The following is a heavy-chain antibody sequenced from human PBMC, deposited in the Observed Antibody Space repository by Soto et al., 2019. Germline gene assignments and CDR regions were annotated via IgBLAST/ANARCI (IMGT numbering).Heavy chain of an antibody. J-gene: IGHJ6*02. CDR2: IIPIFGTA. CDR3: ASSFPYYDILTLNYYGMDV. V-gene: IGHV1-69*13. CDR1: GGTFSSYA. Sequence: SVKVSCKASGGTFSSYAISWVRQAPGQGLEWMGGIIPIFGTANYAQKFQGRVTITADESTSTAYMELSSLRSEDTAVYYCASSFPYYDILTLNYYGMDVWGQGTLVTVSS. D-gene: IGHD3-9*01.